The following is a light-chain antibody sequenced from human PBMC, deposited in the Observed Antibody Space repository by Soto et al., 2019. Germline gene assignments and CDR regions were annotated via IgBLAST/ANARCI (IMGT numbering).Light chain of an antibody. CDR1: SSDVGSYNL. V-gene: IGLV2-23*01. CDR2: EGS. Sequence: QSVLTQPASVSGSPGQSITISCTGTSSDVGSYNLVSWYQQHPGKAPKLMICEGSKRPSGVSNRFSGSKYGNTASLTISGLQAEDEADYYCCSYAGSSTPYVFGTGTKVTVL. J-gene: IGLJ1*01. CDR3: CSYAGSSTPYV.